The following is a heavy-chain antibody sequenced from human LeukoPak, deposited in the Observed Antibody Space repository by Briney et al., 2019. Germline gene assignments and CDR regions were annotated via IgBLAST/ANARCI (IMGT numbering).Heavy chain of an antibody. CDR2: IYPGDSDT. CDR3: AITTGTTSEYYYGMDV. V-gene: IGHV5-51*01. D-gene: IGHD1-1*01. CDR1: GYSFTSYW. J-gene: IGHJ6*02. Sequence: GESLKISCKGSGYSFTSYWIGWVRQMPGKGLEWMGIIYPGDSDTRSSPSFQGQVTISADKSISTAYLQWSSLKASDTAMYYCAITTGTTSEYYYGMDVWGQGTTVTVSS.